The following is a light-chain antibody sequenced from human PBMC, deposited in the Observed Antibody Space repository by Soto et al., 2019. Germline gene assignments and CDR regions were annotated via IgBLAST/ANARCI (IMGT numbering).Light chain of an antibody. V-gene: IGLV1-40*01. CDR1: SSNIGAGYD. J-gene: IGLJ1*01. Sequence: GAPGQRVTISCTGSSSNIGAGYDVHWYQQLPGTAPKLLIYGNSNRPSGVPDRFSGSKSGTSASLAITGLQAEDEADYYCQSYDSSLSAYVFGTGTKVTVL. CDR2: GNS. CDR3: QSYDSSLSAYV.